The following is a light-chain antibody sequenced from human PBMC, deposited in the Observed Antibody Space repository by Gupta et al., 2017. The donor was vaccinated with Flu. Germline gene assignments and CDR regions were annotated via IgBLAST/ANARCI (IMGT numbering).Light chain of an antibody. Sequence: QSALTQPRSVSGSPGQSVAITCTGTSSDVGAYDYVSWYQQRQGQAPKLIIYDVNKRPSGVPDRFTGSKSGNTASLTISGLQPEYEADYHCNSYGAATFFGGGTRLTVL. CDR1: SSDVGAYDY. CDR3: NSYGAATF. V-gene: IGLV2-11*01. J-gene: IGLJ2*01. CDR2: DVN.